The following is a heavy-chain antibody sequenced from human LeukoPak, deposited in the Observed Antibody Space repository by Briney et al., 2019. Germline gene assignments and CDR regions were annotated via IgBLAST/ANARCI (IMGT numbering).Heavy chain of an antibody. V-gene: IGHV4-38-2*02. D-gene: IGHD4-23*01. Sequence: SETLSLTCTVSGYSISSGYYWGWIRQPPGKGLEWIGSIYHSGSTYYNPSLKSRVTISVDTSKNQFSLKLSSVTAADTAVYYCAREGVEWTTVVTPYYFDLWGRGTLVTVSS. CDR3: AREGVEWTTVVTPYYFDL. CDR1: GYSISSGYY. J-gene: IGHJ2*01. CDR2: IYHSGST.